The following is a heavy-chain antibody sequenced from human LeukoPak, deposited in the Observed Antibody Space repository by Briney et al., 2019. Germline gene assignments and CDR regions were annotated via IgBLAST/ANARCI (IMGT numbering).Heavy chain of an antibody. V-gene: IGHV3-23*03. CDR1: GFTFSSYA. J-gene: IGHJ4*02. D-gene: IGHD2-8*02. CDR3: ANLPTGKY. Sequence: PGGSLRLSCAASGFTFSSYAMSWVRQAPGKGLEWVSVIYSGGSAYYADSLKGRFTISRDNSKNTLYLQMNSLTAEDTAVYYCANLPTGKYWGQGTLVTVSS. CDR2: IYSGGSA.